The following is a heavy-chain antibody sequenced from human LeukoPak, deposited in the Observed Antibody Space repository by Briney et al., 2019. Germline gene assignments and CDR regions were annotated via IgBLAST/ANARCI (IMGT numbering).Heavy chain of an antibody. CDR3: ARDRRRDGYNL. J-gene: IGHJ4*02. Sequence: PETLSLTCTVSGGSISSYYWSWIRQPPGKGLEWIGYIYYSGSTNYNPSLKSRVTISVDTSKNQFSLKLSSVTAADTAVYYCARDRRRDGYNLWGQGTLVTVSS. V-gene: IGHV4-59*12. CDR1: GGSISSYY. D-gene: IGHD5-24*01. CDR2: IYYSGST.